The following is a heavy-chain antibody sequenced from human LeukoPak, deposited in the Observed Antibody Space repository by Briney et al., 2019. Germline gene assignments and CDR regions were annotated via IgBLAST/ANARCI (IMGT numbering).Heavy chain of an antibody. V-gene: IGHV3-33*08. CDR1: GFIFKNYG. J-gene: IGHJ3*02. CDR2: IWSDGNIK. CDR3: ARVGSGSYFLDALDI. D-gene: IGHD1-26*01. Sequence: GGSLRLSCAASGFIFKNYGMHWVRQTPGKGLEWLAVIWSDGNIKYYADSVKGRFSISRDNFKNLLYLQMSGLRAEDTAVYYCARVGSGSYFLDALDIWGQGTMVTVSS.